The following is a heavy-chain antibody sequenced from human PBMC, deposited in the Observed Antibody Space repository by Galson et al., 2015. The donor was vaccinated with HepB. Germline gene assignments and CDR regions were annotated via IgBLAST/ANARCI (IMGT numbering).Heavy chain of an antibody. CDR1: GYTFTSYA. CDR3: AREAGYSSGWYSYYYYYGMDV. V-gene: IGHV1-3*01. Sequence: SVKVSCKASGYTFTSYAMHWVRQAPGQRLEWMGWINAGNGNTKYSQKFQGRVTITRDTSASTAYMELSSLRSEDTAVYYCAREAGYSSGWYSYYYYYGMDVWGQGTTVTVSS. D-gene: IGHD6-19*01. J-gene: IGHJ6*02. CDR2: INAGNGNT.